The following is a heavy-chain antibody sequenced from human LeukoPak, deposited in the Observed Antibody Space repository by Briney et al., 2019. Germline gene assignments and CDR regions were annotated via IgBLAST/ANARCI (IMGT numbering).Heavy chain of an antibody. D-gene: IGHD2-2*01. CDR3: ARSAGVVVVPAARADMDV. J-gene: IGHJ6*03. CDR2: INPNSGDT. V-gene: IGHV1-2*02. CDR1: GYTFTGYY. Sequence: ASVKVSCKASGYTFTGYYMHWVRQAPGQGLEWMGWINPNSGDTNYAQKFQGRVTMTRDTSISTAYMELSRLRSDDTAVYYCARSAGVVVVPAARADMDVWGKGTTVTVSS.